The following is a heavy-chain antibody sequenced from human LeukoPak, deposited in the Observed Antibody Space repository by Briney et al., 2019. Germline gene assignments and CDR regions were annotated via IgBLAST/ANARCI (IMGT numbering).Heavy chain of an antibody. CDR2: ITWDGANT. CDR3: AKDLWWGSSTSWDLAENLQH. V-gene: IGHV3-23*01. D-gene: IGHD2-2*01. CDR1: GFSFSSFT. J-gene: IGHJ1*01. Sequence: GGSLRLSCAASGFSFSSFTMSWVRQAPGKGLEWVSTITWDGANTNYADSVKGRFSISRDNSKNSMSLQMNGLRAEDTAVYYCAKDLWWGSSTSWDLAENLQHWGQGILVTVSS.